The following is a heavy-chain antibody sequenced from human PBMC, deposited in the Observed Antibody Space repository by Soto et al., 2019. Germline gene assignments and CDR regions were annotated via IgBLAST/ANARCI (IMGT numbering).Heavy chain of an antibody. Sequence: EVQLVESGGGLVQPGGSLRLSCAASGFTFSSNWMHWVRRVPGRGLVWVSRINTDGGITDYVDSVKGRFTISRDNAKNTLYLQMNSLRVEDTAVYYCARDGEGFWGQGTLVTVSS. CDR1: GFTFSSNW. D-gene: IGHD2-21*01. CDR2: INTDGGIT. V-gene: IGHV3-74*01. CDR3: ARDGEGF. J-gene: IGHJ4*02.